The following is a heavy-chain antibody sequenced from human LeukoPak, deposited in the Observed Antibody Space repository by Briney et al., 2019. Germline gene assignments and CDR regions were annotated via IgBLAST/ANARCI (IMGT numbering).Heavy chain of an antibody. D-gene: IGHD1-1*01. J-gene: IGHJ1*01. CDR3: ALTTKLAEYFQH. CDR1: GYTFTGYY. Sequence: ASVKVSCKASGYTFTGYYMHWVRQAPGQGLEWMGWINPNSGGTNYAQKFQGRVTMTRDTSISTAYMELSRLRSDDTAVYYCALTTKLAEYFQHWGQGTLVTVSS. V-gene: IGHV1-2*02. CDR2: INPNSGGT.